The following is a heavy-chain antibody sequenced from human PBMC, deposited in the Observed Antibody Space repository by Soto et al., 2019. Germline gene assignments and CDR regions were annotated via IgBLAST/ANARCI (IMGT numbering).Heavy chain of an antibody. CDR3: EKARLRGGFLPTAPTTGMDV. Sequence: GGSLRLSCAASGFTFSSYGMHWGRQAPGKGLEWVALISYDGSNKYYVDSVKRRFTISRDNSKNTLFLQMNSLRAGDTAVYYCEKARLRGGFLPTAPTTGMDVWGQGTTVTVSS. D-gene: IGHD3-3*01. J-gene: IGHJ6*02. CDR1: GFTFSSYG. CDR2: ISYDGSNK. V-gene: IGHV3-30*18.